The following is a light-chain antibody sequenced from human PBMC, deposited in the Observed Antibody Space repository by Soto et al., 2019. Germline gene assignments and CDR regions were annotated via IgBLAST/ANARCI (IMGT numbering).Light chain of an antibody. Sequence: QSVLTQPPSASGTPGQRVTISCCGRSSNIGSNYVYWYQQLPGTAPKLLIYRNNQRPSGVPDRFSGSKSGTSASLAISGLRSEDEAGYYCAAWDDSLSGVVFGGGTKLTVL. CDR2: RNN. V-gene: IGLV1-47*01. CDR3: AAWDDSLSGVV. J-gene: IGLJ2*01. CDR1: SSNIGSNY.